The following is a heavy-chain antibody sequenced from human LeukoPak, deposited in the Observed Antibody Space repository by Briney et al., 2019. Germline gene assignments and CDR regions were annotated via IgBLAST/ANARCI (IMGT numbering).Heavy chain of an antibody. CDR2: ISGSGGST. Sequence: GGSLRLSCAASGFTFSGYAVSWVRQAPGNGLEWVSSISGSGGSTHYADSVKGRFTISRDNSKNTLYLQMNSLRAEDTAVYYCAKESPSFDYWGQGNLVTVSS. V-gene: IGHV3-23*01. CDR1: GFTFSGYA. J-gene: IGHJ4*02. CDR3: AKESPSFDY.